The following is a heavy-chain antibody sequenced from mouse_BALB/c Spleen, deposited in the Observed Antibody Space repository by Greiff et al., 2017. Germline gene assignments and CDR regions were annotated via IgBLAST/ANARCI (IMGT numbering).Heavy chain of an antibody. CDR1: GFTFSSYA. V-gene: IGHV5-6-5*01. Sequence: EVQLVESGGGLVKPGGSLKLSCAASGFTFSSYAMSWVRQTPEKRLEWVASISSGGSTYYPDSVKGRFTISRDNARNILYLQMSSLRSEDTAMYYCARTGYHDGVGAYWGQGTLVTVSA. CDR2: ISSGGST. J-gene: IGHJ3*01. CDR3: ARTGYHDGVGAY. D-gene: IGHD2-12*01.